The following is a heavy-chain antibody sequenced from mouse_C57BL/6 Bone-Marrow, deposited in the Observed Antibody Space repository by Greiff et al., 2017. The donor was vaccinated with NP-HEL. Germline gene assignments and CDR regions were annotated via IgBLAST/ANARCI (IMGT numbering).Heavy chain of an antibody. D-gene: IGHD6-1*01. J-gene: IGHJ4*01. CDR2: IYPGSGST. CDR1: GYTFTSYW. CDR3: ARRHLRRAMDD. V-gene: IGHV1-55*01. Sequence: QVHVKQSGAELVKPGASVKMSCKASGYTFTSYWITWVKQRPGQGLEWIGDIYPGSGSTNYNEKFKGKATLTVDTSSSTAYMQLSSLTSEDSAVYYCARRHLRRAMDDWGKGTSVTVAS.